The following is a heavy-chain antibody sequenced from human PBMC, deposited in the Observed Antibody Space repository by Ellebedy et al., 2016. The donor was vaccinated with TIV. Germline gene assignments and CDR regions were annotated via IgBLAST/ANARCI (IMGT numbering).Heavy chain of an antibody. CDR2: INHSGST. CDR1: GGSFSGYY. V-gene: IGHV4-34*01. CDR3: ARGYRGSGYFDL. Sequence: MPSETLSLTCAVYGGSFSGYYWSWIRQPPGKGLEWIGEINHSGSTNYNPSLKSRVTISVDTSKNQFSLELSSVTAADTAVYYCARGYRGSGYFDLWGRGTPVTVSS. D-gene: IGHD1-14*01. J-gene: IGHJ2*01.